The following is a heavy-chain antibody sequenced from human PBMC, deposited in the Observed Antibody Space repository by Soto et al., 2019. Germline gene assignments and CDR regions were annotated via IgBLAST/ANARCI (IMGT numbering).Heavy chain of an antibody. CDR2: IYTEGNT. CDR1: GLTVSGNY. J-gene: IGHJ4*02. CDR3: TRVDTSQSGGWIPFDH. Sequence: EVQLVESGGGLVQPGGSLRLSCPASGLTVSGNYMTWFRQAPGKRLGWVSVIYTEGNTYYADSVRGRFTISRHDSENTVFLQMNSLRAEDTAVYYCTRVDTSQSGGWIPFDHWGQGTLVTVSS. V-gene: IGHV3-53*04. D-gene: IGHD6-19*01.